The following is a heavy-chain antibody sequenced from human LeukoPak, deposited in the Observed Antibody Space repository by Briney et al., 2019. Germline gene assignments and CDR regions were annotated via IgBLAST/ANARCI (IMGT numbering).Heavy chain of an antibody. CDR1: GFTFSGYA. Sequence: GGSLRLSCAASGFTFSGYAMSWVRQAPGKGLEWVSAISGSGGSTYYADSVKGRFTISRDNSKNTLYLQMNSLRAEDTAVYYCAKGDYDFWSGYYTGIDYWGQGTLVTVSS. CDR2: ISGSGGST. D-gene: IGHD3-3*01. V-gene: IGHV3-23*01. J-gene: IGHJ4*02. CDR3: AKGDYDFWSGYYTGIDY.